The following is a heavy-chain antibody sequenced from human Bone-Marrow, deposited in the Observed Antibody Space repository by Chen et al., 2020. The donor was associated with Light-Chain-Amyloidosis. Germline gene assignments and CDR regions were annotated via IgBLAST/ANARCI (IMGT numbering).Heavy chain of an antibody. CDR3: ARGSPIVVVPAAQEVGAFDI. J-gene: IGHJ3*02. Sequence: QVQLQQWGAGLLKPSETLSLTCAVYGGSFSGYYWSWIRQPPGKGLEWIGEINHSGSTNYNPSLKSRVTISVETSKNQFSLKLSSVTAADTAVYYCARGSPIVVVPAAQEVGAFDIWGQGTMVTVSS. CDR2: INHSGST. CDR1: GGSFSGYY. D-gene: IGHD2-2*01. V-gene: IGHV4-34*01.